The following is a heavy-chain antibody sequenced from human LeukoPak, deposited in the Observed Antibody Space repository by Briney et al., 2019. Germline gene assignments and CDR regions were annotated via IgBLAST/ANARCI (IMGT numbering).Heavy chain of an antibody. J-gene: IGHJ5*02. D-gene: IGHD6-19*01. CDR2: TYYRSKWYN. CDR1: GDSVSSNSAA. CDR3: ARVEGIAVAPRGNWFDP. V-gene: IGHV6-1*01. Sequence: SQTLSLTCAISGDSVSSNSAAWNWIRQSPSRGLEWLGRTYYRSKWYNDYAVSVKSRITINPDTSKNQFSLQLNSVTPEDTAVYYCARVEGIAVAPRGNWFDPWGQGTLVTVSS.